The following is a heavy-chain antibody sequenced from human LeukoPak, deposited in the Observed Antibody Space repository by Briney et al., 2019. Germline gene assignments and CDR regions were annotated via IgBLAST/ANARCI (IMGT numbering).Heavy chain of an antibody. V-gene: IGHV1-2*02. CDR3: ARDPVFYYDSGGSFPQYYFDY. CDR2: INPNSGGT. D-gene: IGHD3-22*01. J-gene: IGHJ4*02. CDR1: GYTFTGYY. Sequence: ASVKVSCKASGYTFTGYYMHWVRQAPGQGLEWMGWINPNSGGTNYAQMFQGRVTMTGDTSISTAYMELSRLRSDDTAVYYCARDPVFYYDSGGSFPQYYFDYWGQGTLVTVSS.